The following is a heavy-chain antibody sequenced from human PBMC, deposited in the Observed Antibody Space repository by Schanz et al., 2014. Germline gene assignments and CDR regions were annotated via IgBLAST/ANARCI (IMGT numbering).Heavy chain of an antibody. CDR1: GGTFSSYS. Sequence: QVQLVQSGADVKKPGSSVRVSCKASGGTFSSYSISWVRQAPGQGLEWMGRIIPIHGIANYAQKFQGRVTITADKSTSTASMELSSLRSEDTAVYYCARGPSQGYSYGHNIGAYYYGMDVWGQGTTVTVSS. V-gene: IGHV1-69*02. CDR3: ARGPSQGYSYGHNIGAYYYGMDV. D-gene: IGHD5-18*01. J-gene: IGHJ6*02. CDR2: IIPIHGIA.